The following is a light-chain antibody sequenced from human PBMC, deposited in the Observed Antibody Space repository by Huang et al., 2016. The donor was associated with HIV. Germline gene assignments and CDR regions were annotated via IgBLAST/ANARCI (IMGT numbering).Light chain of an antibody. Sequence: EIVMTQSPATLSVSPGERATLSCRASQSVSSNLAWYQQKPGQGPRLLIYGASTRATGIPARFSGSWSGTEFTLTISSLQSEDFAVYYCQQYNNWPYTFGQGTKLEIK. J-gene: IGKJ2*01. CDR1: QSVSSN. CDR3: QQYNNWPYT. CDR2: GAS. V-gene: IGKV3-15*01.